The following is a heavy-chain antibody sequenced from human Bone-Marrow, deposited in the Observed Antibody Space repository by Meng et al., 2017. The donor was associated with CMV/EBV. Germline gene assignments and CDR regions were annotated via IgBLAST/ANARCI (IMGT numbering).Heavy chain of an antibody. Sequence: GESLKISCAASGFTFSSYAMHWVRQAPGKGLEWVAVISYDGSNKYYADSVKGRFTISRDNSKNTLYLQMNSLRAEDTAVYYCARSLELPTNYYYYYGRDVWGQGNTVNVAS. D-gene: IGHD1-7*01. CDR3: ARSLELPTNYYYYYGRDV. CDR2: ISYDGSNK. J-gene: IGHJ6*02. V-gene: IGHV3-30*04. CDR1: GFTFSSYA.